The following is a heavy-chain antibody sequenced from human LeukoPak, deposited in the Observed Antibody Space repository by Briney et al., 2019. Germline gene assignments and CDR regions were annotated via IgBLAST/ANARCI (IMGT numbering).Heavy chain of an antibody. J-gene: IGHJ4*02. CDR1: GFTFRYYA. V-gene: IGHV3-23*01. Sequence: GESLRLSCLASGFTFRYYAMSWVRQAPGKGLEWVSAISANGGSTYYADSVKGRFIVSRDNSKKTLFLHMDNLRAEGTAVYFCAKTFDSSSLDYWGQGTLVTVS. CDR3: AKTFDSSSLDY. D-gene: IGHD3-22*01. CDR2: ISANGGST.